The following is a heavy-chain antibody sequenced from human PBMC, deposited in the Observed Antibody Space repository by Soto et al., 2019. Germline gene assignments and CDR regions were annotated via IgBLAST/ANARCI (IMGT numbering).Heavy chain of an antibody. CDR1: ADSGFTFSSYW. CDR2: IKQDGSEK. Sequence: GGSLRLSCAVSADSGFTFSSYWMSWVRQAPGKGLEWVANIKQDGSEKYYVDSVKGRFTISRDNAKNSLYLQMNSLRAEDTAVYYCARDGYYYGMDVWGQGTTVTVSS. J-gene: IGHJ6*02. CDR3: ARDGYYYGMDV. V-gene: IGHV3-7*01.